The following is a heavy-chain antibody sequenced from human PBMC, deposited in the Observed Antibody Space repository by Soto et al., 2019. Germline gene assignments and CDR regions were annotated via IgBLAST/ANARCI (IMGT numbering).Heavy chain of an antibody. J-gene: IGHJ5*02. V-gene: IGHV1-69*08. D-gene: IGHD5-12*01. CDR1: GGTFSNDI. CDR3: SKDSPIGSSFSGYDAIDL. Sequence: GASVKVSCKTSGGTFSNDIITWVRQAPGQGLEWMGRIITLLGTANYAQKFQGRVTITADKSTSTAYMELNSLKSEDTAVYYCSKDSPIGSSFSGYDAIDLWGQGTLVTV. CDR2: IITLLGTA.